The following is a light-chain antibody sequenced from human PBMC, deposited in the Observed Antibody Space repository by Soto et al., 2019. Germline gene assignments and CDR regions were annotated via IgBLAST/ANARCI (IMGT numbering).Light chain of an antibody. CDR1: QSVSSSH. Sequence: DIVLTQSPGTLSLPPGERAILSCSASQSVSSSHLAWYQQKPGQAPRLLIYGASSRATGIPDRFSGSGSGTDFTLTISRLEPEDFAVCYCQQYGTSPPALTFGGGTKVEIK. J-gene: IGKJ4*01. CDR3: QQYGTSPPALT. CDR2: GAS. V-gene: IGKV3-20*01.